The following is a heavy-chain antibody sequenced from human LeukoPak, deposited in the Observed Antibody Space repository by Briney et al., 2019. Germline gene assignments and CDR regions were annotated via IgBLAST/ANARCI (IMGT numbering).Heavy chain of an antibody. CDR3: AGDSTWENDY. V-gene: IGHV1-2*06. CDR1: GYTFTDYY. Sequence: GASVKVSCKASGYTFTDYYMHWVRQAPGQGLEWMGRINPNTGGTNYAQRFQGRVTMTRDTSISTAYMDLSSLRSDDTAVYYCAGDSTWENDYWGQGTLVTVSS. D-gene: IGHD1-26*01. J-gene: IGHJ4*02. CDR2: INPNTGGT.